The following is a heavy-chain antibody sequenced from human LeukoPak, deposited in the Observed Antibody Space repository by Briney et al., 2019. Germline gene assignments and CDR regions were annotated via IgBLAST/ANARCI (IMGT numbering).Heavy chain of an antibody. Sequence: GESLKISCKGSGYSFTSYWIGWVRQMPGKGLEWMGIIYPGDSDTRYSPSFQGQVTMSADKSISTAYLQWSNLKASDTAMYYCARSSSDYYDSSGSKSFDYWGQGTLVTVSS. D-gene: IGHD3-22*01. CDR1: GYSFTSYW. CDR2: IYPGDSDT. V-gene: IGHV5-51*01. CDR3: ARSSSDYYDSSGSKSFDY. J-gene: IGHJ4*02.